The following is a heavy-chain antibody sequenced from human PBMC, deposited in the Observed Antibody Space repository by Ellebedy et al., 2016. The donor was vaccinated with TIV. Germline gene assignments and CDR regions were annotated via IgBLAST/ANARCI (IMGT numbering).Heavy chain of an antibody. CDR3: ARDTTSDY. CDR1: GFTFSDST. V-gene: IGHV3-73*01. D-gene: IGHD1-1*01. CDR2: INSKGNNYAT. Sequence: GESLKISCAASGFTFSDSTMHWVRQASGKGLEWVGRINSKGNNYATAYAASVKGRFTISRDDSKNTAYLQMNSLKTEDTAIYYCARDTTSDYWGQGALVTVSS. J-gene: IGHJ4*02.